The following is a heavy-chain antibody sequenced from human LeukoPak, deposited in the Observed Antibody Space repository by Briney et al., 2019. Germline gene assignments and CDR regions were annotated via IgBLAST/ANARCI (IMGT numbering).Heavy chain of an antibody. CDR1: GASITGHY. CDR3: VRVGEIWSNGGYFDS. V-gene: IGHV4-4*07. D-gene: IGHD3-16*01. CDR2: IYSTGTT. J-gene: IGHJ4*01. Sequence: SETPSLTCTVSGASITGHYWSWLRQPAGKALEWLGRIYSTGTTAYNASFTSRLTMSVDTSKSQLSLKLNSVTAADTAVYYCVRVGEIWSNGGYFDSWGQGNPVTVSS.